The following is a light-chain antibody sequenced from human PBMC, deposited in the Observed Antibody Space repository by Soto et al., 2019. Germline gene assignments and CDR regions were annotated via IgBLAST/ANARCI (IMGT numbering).Light chain of an antibody. V-gene: IGKV4-1*01. J-gene: IGKJ1*01. CDR3: XQYYTAPVT. Sequence: DIVMTQSPDSLAVSLGERATINCKSSQSVLYSPNNKNYLAWYQQKPGQPPRLLIYWASTRESGVPDRFSGXVXXXXXXXXXXXXXXXXVXVXXXXQYYTAPVTFGQGTKVEIK. CDR1: QSVLYSPNNKNY. CDR2: WAS.